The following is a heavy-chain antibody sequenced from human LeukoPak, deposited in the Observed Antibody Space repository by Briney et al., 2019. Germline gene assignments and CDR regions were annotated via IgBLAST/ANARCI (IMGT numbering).Heavy chain of an antibody. CDR1: GGSISSSSYY. V-gene: IGHV4-39*07. Sequence: SETLSLTCTVSGGSISSSSYYWGWIRQPPGKGLEWIGSIYYSGSTYYNPSLKSRVTISVDTSKNQFSLKLSSVTAADTAVYYCARDHGYSYGYLSWFDPWGQGTLATVSS. D-gene: IGHD5-18*01. J-gene: IGHJ5*02. CDR3: ARDHGYSYGYLSWFDP. CDR2: IYYSGST.